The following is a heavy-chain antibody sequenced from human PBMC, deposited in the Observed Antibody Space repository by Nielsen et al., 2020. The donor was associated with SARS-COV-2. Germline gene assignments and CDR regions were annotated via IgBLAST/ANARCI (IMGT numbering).Heavy chain of an antibody. V-gene: IGHV1-2*06. D-gene: IGHD3/OR15-3a*01. CDR1: GYTFIDYY. J-gene: IGHJ6*02. CDR2: INPYSGGT. Sequence: ASVKLSCKASGYTFIDYYIHWVRQAPGQGLEWMGRINPYSGGTNYAQKFQGTVTMTRDASISTVYMELTSDDTAVYYCARARATIFGLVMSYGMDVWGQGTTVAVSS. CDR3: ARARATIFGLVMSYGMDV.